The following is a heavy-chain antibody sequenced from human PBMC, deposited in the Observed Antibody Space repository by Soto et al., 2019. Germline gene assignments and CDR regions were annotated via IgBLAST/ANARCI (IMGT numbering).Heavy chain of an antibody. CDR2: ISSSSRTI. Sequence: EVQLVESGGGLVQPGGSLRLSCAASGFTFSSYSMNWVRQAPGKGLEWASYISSSSRTIYCADSVKGRFTISRDNAKNSLYLQMNSLRAEDTAVYYCAREWDGDGYNSGWFDPWGQGTLVTVSS. V-gene: IGHV3-48*01. CDR3: AREWDGDGYNSGWFDP. J-gene: IGHJ5*02. D-gene: IGHD5-12*01. CDR1: GFTFSSYS.